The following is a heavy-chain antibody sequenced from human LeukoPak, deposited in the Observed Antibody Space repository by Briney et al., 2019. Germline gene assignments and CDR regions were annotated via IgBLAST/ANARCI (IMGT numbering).Heavy chain of an antibody. J-gene: IGHJ4*02. CDR3: ARDLPIAAAGTGFDY. Sequence: SSVKVSCKASGYTFTSYGISWVRQAPGQGLEWMGWISAYNGNTNYAQKPQGRVTMTTDTSTSTAYMELRSLRSDDTAVYYCARDLPIAAAGTGFDYWGQGTLVTVSS. CDR2: ISAYNGNT. CDR1: GYTFTSYG. V-gene: IGHV1-18*01. D-gene: IGHD6-13*01.